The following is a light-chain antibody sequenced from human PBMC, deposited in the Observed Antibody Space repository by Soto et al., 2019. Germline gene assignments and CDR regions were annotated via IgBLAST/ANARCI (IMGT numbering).Light chain of an antibody. CDR1: SSNIGARHD. V-gene: IGLV1-40*01. J-gene: IGLJ2*01. CDR2: DNA. CDR3: QSYDSGLSGSV. Sequence: QSVLTQPPSVSGAPGQGVTISCTGSSSNIGARHDVHWYQQLPGAAPKLLIYDNANRPSGVPGRFSGSKSGTSASLVITGLQVEDEADYYCQSYDSGLSGSVFGGGTKLTV.